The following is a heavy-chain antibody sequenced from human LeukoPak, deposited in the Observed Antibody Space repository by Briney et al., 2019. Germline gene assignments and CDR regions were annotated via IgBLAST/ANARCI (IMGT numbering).Heavy chain of an antibody. D-gene: IGHD3-22*01. J-gene: IGHJ4*02. CDR2: ISAYNGNT. Sequence: ASVKVSCKASGYTFTGYYMHWVRQAPGQGLEWMGWISAYNGNTNYAQKLQGRVTMTTDTSTSTAYMELRSLRSDDTAVYYCARVSVKVITMPEDYWGQGTLVTVSS. V-gene: IGHV1-18*04. CDR3: ARVSVKVITMPEDY. CDR1: GYTFTGYY.